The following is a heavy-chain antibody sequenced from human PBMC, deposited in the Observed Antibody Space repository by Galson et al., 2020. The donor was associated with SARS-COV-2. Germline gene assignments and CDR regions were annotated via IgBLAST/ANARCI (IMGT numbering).Heavy chain of an antibody. Sequence: ASVQVSCKASGYTFTNYDINWVRQATGEGLEWMGWMNPKSGDTGYVQKFQGRVTMTRDTYTSTAYMELSSLRSEDTAVYYCARVWERGFSYGNWFDPWGQGTLVTVSS. V-gene: IGHV1-8*01. J-gene: IGHJ5*02. CDR3: ARVWERGFSYGNWFDP. D-gene: IGHD5-18*01. CDR2: MNPKSGDT. CDR1: GYTFTNYD.